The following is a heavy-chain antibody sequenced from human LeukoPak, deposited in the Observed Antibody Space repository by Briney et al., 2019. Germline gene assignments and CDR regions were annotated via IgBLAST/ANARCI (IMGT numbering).Heavy chain of an antibody. V-gene: IGHV4-59*01. J-gene: IGHJ6*02. CDR3: ARDFGSYDFWSGYYYYYYGMDV. CDR2: IYYSGST. Sequence: PSETLSLTCTVSGGSISSYYWSWIRQPPGKGLEWIGYIYYSGSTNYNPSLKSRVTISVDTSKNQFSLKLSSVTAADTAVYYCARDFGSYDFWSGYYYYYYGMDVWGQGTTVTVSS. D-gene: IGHD3-3*01. CDR1: GGSISSYY.